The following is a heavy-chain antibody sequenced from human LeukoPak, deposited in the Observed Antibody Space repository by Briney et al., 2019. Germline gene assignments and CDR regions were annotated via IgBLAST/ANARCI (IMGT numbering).Heavy chain of an antibody. D-gene: IGHD6-13*01. V-gene: IGHV4-59*01. J-gene: IGHJ3*02. CDR2: IYYSGST. CDR1: AGSISGLY. Sequence: PSETLSLTCTVTAGSISGLYWSWLRQSPGKELEWIAYIYYSGSTYSNPSLKSRVTISLDTSKKHFSLKLRSVTAADTAVYYCARDTGYSSSWYAFDMWGPGTTVTVSS. CDR3: ARDTGYSSSWYAFDM.